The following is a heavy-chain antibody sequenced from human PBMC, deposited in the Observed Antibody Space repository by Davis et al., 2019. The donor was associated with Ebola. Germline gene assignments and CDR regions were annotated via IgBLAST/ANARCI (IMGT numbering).Heavy chain of an antibody. Sequence: AASVKVSCKASGYTFSSYGVTWVRQAPGQGLEWMGWISADNGNTNYAQKFQGRVTMTTDTSTSTAYMELTSLRSDDTAVYYCARDFYYGGNSQNAFDIWGQGTMVTVSS. CDR2: ISADNGNT. CDR1: GYTFSSYG. J-gene: IGHJ3*02. V-gene: IGHV1-18*01. D-gene: IGHD4-23*01. CDR3: ARDFYYGGNSQNAFDI.